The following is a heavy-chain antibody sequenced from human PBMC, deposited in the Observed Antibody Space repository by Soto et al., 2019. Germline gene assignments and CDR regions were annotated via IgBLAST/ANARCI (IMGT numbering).Heavy chain of an antibody. V-gene: IGHV3-23*01. J-gene: IGHJ4*02. Sequence: DVQLLESGGGLVQPGGSLRLSCAASGFTFSTYAMGWVRQAPGKGLEWVSGISYTGGDTYYADSVRGRFTISRDNSKNSLYLQMNRLSAEYTAVYYCAKEWGRVTCYDYWGQGTLVTVSS. CDR2: ISYTGGDT. CDR1: GFTFSTYA. CDR3: AKEWGRVTCYDY. D-gene: IGHD2-15*01.